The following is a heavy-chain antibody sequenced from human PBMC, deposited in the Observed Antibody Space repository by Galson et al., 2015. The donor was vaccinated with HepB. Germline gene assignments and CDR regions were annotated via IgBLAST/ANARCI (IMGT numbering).Heavy chain of an antibody. Sequence: SLRLSCAASGFTFSSYGMHWVRQAPGKGLEWGAVISYDGSNKYYADSVKGRFTISRDNSKNTLYLQMNSLRAEDTAVYYCAKDRVQGNYYYYYMDVWGKGTTVTVSS. CDR3: AKDRVQGNYYYYYMDV. CDR1: GFTFSSYG. V-gene: IGHV3-30*18. CDR2: ISYDGSNK. D-gene: IGHD3-10*01. J-gene: IGHJ6*03.